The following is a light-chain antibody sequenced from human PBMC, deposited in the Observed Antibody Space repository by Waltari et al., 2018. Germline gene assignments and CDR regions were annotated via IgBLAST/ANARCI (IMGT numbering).Light chain of an antibody. Sequence: EIVMTQSPATLSVSPGERATLSCRASQSVSSNLAWYQQKPGQAPRPLIYGASTRATGIPARFGGSGSGTGFTLTISSLQSEDFAVYYCQQYNNWPRTFGQGTKVEIK. CDR1: QSVSSN. CDR3: QQYNNWPRT. J-gene: IGKJ1*01. V-gene: IGKV3-15*01. CDR2: GAS.